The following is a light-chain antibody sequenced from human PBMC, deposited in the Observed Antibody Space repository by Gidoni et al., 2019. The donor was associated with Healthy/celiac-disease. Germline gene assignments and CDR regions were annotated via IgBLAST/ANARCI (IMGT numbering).Light chain of an antibody. Sequence: QSVLTPPPYASGTPGQRLTISCSGRSPNIGSNTVNWYQQLPGTAPKLLIYSNNKRPSGVADRFSGSKAGTSASLAISGLQSEDEADYYCAAWDDSLNGYNWVFGGGTKLTVL. CDR3: AAWDDSLNGYNWV. CDR1: SPNIGSNT. V-gene: IGLV1-44*01. J-gene: IGLJ3*02. CDR2: SNN.